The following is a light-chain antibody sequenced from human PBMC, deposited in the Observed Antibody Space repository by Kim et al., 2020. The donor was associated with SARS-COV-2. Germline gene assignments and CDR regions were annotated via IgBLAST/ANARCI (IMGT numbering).Light chain of an antibody. Sequence: QLVLTQSPSASASLGASVKLTCTLSSGHSSYAIAWHQQQPEKGARYLMKLNSDGSHSKGDGIPDRFSGSSSGAERYLTISSLQSEDEADYYCQTWGTGIGFGGGTKLTVL. CDR2: LNSDGSH. CDR3: QTWGTGIG. J-gene: IGLJ3*02. CDR1: SGHSSYA. V-gene: IGLV4-69*01.